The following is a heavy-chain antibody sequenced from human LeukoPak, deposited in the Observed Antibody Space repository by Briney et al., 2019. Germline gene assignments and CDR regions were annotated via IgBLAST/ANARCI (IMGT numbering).Heavy chain of an antibody. CDR2: INHSGST. CDR3: ARRSYYDSSGYPPDY. V-gene: IGHV4-39*07. D-gene: IGHD3-22*01. J-gene: IGHJ4*02. Sequence: PSETLSLTCTVSGGSISTSNYYWSWIRQPPGKGLEWIGEINHSGSTNYNPSLKSRVTISVDTSKNQFSLKLSSVTAADTAVYYCARRSYYDSSGYPPDYWGQGTLVTVSS. CDR1: GGSISTSNYY.